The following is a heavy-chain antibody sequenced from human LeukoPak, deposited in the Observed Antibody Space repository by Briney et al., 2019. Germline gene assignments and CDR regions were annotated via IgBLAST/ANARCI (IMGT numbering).Heavy chain of an antibody. CDR3: ARIGVRSVIIFGVFDY. Sequence: SETLSLTCSVSGASISSTSYYWGRIRRPPGKGLEWIGSISYSGTTFYSPSLESRVTISADTSKNQFSLKLSSVTATDTAVYYCARIGVRSVIIFGVFDYWGQGIRVTVSS. CDR1: GASISSTSYY. CDR2: ISYSGTT. V-gene: IGHV4-39*07. J-gene: IGHJ4*02. D-gene: IGHD3-10*01.